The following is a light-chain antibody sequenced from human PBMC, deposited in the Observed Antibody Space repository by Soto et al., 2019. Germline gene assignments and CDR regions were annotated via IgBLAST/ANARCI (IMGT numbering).Light chain of an antibody. CDR3: QQTTSFPLT. V-gene: IGKV1-12*01. CDR1: QGISSW. J-gene: IGKJ4*01. Sequence: DIQMTQSPAFVSASVGDRVTITSRASQGISSWLAWYQHRPGRAPKLLIHAASNLESGVPSRFSGSGSGTDFTLTISSLQPGDFATYYCQQTTSFPLTFGGGTKVEIK. CDR2: AAS.